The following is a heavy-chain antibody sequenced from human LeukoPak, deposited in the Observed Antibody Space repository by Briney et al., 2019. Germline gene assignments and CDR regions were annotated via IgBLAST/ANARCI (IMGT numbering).Heavy chain of an antibody. V-gene: IGHV4-61*01. CDR1: GGSVSSGSYY. D-gene: IGHD3-10*01. J-gene: IGHJ4*02. CDR2: IYYSGST. Sequence: ASETLSLTCTVSGGSVSSGSYYWSWIRQPPGKGLEWIGYIYYSGSTNYSPSLKSRVTISVDTSKDQFSLNLGSVTAADTAVYYCVRDRELNYWGQGTLVTVSS. CDR3: VRDRELNY.